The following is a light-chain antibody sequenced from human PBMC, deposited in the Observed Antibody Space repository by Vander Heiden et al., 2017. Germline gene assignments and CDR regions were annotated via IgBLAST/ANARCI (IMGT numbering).Light chain of an antibody. J-gene: IGLJ3*02. V-gene: IGLV1-36*01. CDR1: SSNIGNNA. Sequence: QSVLTQPPSVSQPPRQRVTISCSGSSSNIGNNAVNWYQQLPGKAPKLLIYYDDLLPSGVSDRFSGSKSGTSASLAISGLQSEDEADYYCAAWDDSRNGWVFGGGTKLTVL. CDR3: AAWDDSRNGWV. CDR2: YDD.